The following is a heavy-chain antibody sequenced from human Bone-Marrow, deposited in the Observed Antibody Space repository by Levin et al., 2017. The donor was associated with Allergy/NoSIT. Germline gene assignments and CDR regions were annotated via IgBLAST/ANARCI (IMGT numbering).Heavy chain of an antibody. J-gene: IGHJ4*02. CDR1: GFTFNSAW. V-gene: IGHV3-15*05. D-gene: IGHD5-12*01. Sequence: GESLKISCAASGFTFNSAWMNWVRQAPGKGLEWVGRIKRESDGGTTDYAAPVKGRFTISRDDSNSILFLQMDSLKPEDTAVYYCTPIMVATEGYWGQGTLVTVSS. CDR2: IKRESDGGTT. CDR3: TPIMVATEGY.